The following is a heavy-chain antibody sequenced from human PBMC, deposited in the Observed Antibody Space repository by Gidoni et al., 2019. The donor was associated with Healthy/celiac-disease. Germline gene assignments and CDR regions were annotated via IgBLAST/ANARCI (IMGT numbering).Heavy chain of an antibody. D-gene: IGHD2-8*01. CDR1: GYSISSGYY. CDR2: IYHSGST. CDR3: ARTNGGDY. J-gene: IGHJ4*02. Sequence: QVQLQESGPGLVKPSETLSLTCTVSGYSISSGYYWGWIRQPPGKGLEWIGSIYHSGSTYYNPSLKSRVTISVDTSKNQFSLKLSSVTAADTAVYYCARTNGGDYWGQGTLVTVSS. V-gene: IGHV4-38-2*02.